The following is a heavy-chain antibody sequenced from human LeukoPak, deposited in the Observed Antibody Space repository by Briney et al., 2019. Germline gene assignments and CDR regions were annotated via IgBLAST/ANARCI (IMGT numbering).Heavy chain of an antibody. J-gene: IGHJ4*02. V-gene: IGHV1-2*04. CDR2: INPNSGGT. Sequence: ASVKVSCKASGYTFTGYYMHWVRQAPGQGLEWMGWINPNSGGTDYAQKFQGWVTMTRDTSISTAYMDLSRLTSDGTAVYYCARAPDILAGYSLDYRGQGTLVTVS. CDR3: ARAPDILAGYSLDY. D-gene: IGHD3-9*01. CDR1: GYTFTGYY.